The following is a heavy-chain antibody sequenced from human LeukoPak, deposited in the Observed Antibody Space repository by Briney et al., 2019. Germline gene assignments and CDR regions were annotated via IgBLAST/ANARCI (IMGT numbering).Heavy chain of an antibody. V-gene: IGHV3-11*04. J-gene: IGHJ4*02. D-gene: IGHD5-12*01. CDR2: ISSGGSSI. Sequence: PGGSLRLSCAASGFTFSDYYMSWIRQAPGKGLEWLSYISSGGSSISYADSVQGRSTISRDNAKNSLYLQMNSLRAEDTAMYYCAREMVATADYWGQGTLVTVSS. CDR3: AREMVATADY. CDR1: GFTFSDYY.